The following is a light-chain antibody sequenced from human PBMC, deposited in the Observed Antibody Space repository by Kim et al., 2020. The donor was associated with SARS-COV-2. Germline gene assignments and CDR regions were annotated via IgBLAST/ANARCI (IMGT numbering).Light chain of an antibody. Sequence: EIELTLSPATLSLSPGERATLSCRASQYIDNWLAWYQQKPGQVPRLLIYDASNRATGIPARFSGSGSGTDFTLTISSLEPEDFAVYYCQHRRTWPLTFGQGTKLEI. V-gene: IGKV3-11*01. J-gene: IGKJ2*01. CDR1: QYIDNW. CDR3: QHRRTWPLT. CDR2: DAS.